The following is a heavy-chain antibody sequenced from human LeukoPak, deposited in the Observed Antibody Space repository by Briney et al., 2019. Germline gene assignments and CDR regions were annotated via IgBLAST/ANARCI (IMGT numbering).Heavy chain of an antibody. CDR1: GGSISSGGHY. Sequence: SETLSLTCTVSGGSISSGGHYWSWIRQHPGKGLEWIGYIYYSGSTYYNPSLKSRVTISVDTSKNQFSLKLSSVTAADTAVYYCARRNYYDSSGPAWFDPWGQGTLVTVSS. D-gene: IGHD3-22*01. CDR3: ARRNYYDSSGPAWFDP. J-gene: IGHJ5*02. CDR2: IYYSGST. V-gene: IGHV4-31*03.